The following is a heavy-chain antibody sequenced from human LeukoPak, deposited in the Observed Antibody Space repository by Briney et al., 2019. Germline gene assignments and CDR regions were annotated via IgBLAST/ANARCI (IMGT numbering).Heavy chain of an antibody. D-gene: IGHD4-11*01. J-gene: IGHJ5*02. CDR3: ARGHDYSMLDP. V-gene: IGHV1-69*05. CDR1: GGTFRSYA. CDR2: IIPIFGTA. Sequence: ASVKVSXKASGGTFRSYAISWVRQAPGQGLEWMGGIIPIFGTANYAQKFQGRVTITTDESTSTAYMELSSLRSEDTAVYYCARGHDYSMLDPWGQGTLVTVSS.